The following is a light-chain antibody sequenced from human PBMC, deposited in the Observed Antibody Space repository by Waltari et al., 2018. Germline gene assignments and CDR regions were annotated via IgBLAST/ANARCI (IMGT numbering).Light chain of an antibody. J-gene: IGKJ4*01. CDR1: QSVASNY. V-gene: IGKV3-20*01. CDR3: QQYGTSPLT. CDR2: TAS. Sequence: EMVLTQSPGTLSLSPGERATLSCRASQSVASNYLAWYQQKPGQAPRLLMYTASSRASGIPDRFSGSGSGTDFTLTISRLEPEDFAVYYCQQYGTSPLTFGGGTRVDLK.